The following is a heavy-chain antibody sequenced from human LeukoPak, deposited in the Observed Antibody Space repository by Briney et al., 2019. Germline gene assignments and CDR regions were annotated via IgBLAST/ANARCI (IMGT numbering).Heavy chain of an antibody. V-gene: IGHV4-34*01. Sequence: SETLSLTCVVYGGSFSGYYWSWLRQPPGKGLEWIGEINHSGSTNYNPSLKSRVTISVDTSKNQFSLKLSSVTAADTAVYYCARGQSLGELALCDFDYWGQGTLVTVSS. CDR3: ARGQSLGELALCDFDY. CDR2: INHSGST. CDR1: GGSFSGYY. J-gene: IGHJ4*02. D-gene: IGHD3-10*01.